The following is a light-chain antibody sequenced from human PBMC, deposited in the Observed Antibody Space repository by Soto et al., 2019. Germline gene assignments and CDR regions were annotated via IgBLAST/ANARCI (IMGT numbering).Light chain of an antibody. CDR3: QQRSNSIT. CDR2: GAS. J-gene: IGKJ5*01. Sequence: EIVLTQSPGTLSLSPGARATLSCRASQSVSSSYLAWYQRKPGQAPRLLIYGASNRATGIPDRFSGSESGTDFTLTISSLEPEDFAIYYCQQRSNSITFGQGTRLEIK. CDR1: QSVSSSY. V-gene: IGKV3D-20*02.